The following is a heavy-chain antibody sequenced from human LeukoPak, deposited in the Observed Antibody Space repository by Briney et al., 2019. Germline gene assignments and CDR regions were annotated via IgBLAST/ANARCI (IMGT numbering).Heavy chain of an antibody. Sequence: GGSLRLSCAASGFTFSDYYMSWIRQAPGKGLEWVSYISSSGSTIYYADSVKGRFTISRDNAKNSLYLQMNSLRAEDTAVYYCAREGRYCSSTSCYPAFDIWGQGTMVTVSS. V-gene: IGHV3-11*01. CDR3: AREGRYCSSTSCYPAFDI. D-gene: IGHD2-2*01. J-gene: IGHJ3*02. CDR2: ISSSGSTI. CDR1: GFTFSDYY.